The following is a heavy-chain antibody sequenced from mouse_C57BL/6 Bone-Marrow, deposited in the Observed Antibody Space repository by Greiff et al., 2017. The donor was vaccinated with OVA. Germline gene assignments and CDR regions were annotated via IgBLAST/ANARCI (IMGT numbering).Heavy chain of an antibody. V-gene: IGHV1-42*01. CDR2: INPSTGGT. CDR1: GYSFTGYY. CDR3: ARYIPYYDYDY. D-gene: IGHD2-4*01. Sequence: EVQLQESGPELVKPGASVKISCKASGYSFTGYYMNWVKQSPEKSLEWIGEINPSTGGTTYNQKFKAKATLTVDKSSSTAYMQLKSLTSEDSAVYYCARYIPYYDYDYWGQGTTLTVSS. J-gene: IGHJ2*01.